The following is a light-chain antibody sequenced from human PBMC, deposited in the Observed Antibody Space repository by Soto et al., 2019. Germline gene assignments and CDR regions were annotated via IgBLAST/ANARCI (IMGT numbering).Light chain of an antibody. CDR1: SSDVGGYNY. CDR3: SSYTSSSTHWV. CDR2: DVS. V-gene: IGLV2-14*01. J-gene: IGLJ3*02. Sequence: QSALTQPASVSGSPGQSVTISCTGTSSDVGGYNYVSWYQQHPGKAPKLMIYDVSNRPSGVANRFSGSKSGNTASLTISGLRAADEAAYYCSSYTSSSTHWVFGGGTKLTVL.